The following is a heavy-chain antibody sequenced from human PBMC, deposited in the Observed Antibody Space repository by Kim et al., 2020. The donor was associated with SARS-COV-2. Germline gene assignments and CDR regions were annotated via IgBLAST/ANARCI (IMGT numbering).Heavy chain of an antibody. Sequence: GGSLRLSCAASGLTFSNAWMSWVRQAPGKGLEWVGRIKSKTDGGTTDYAAPVKGRFTISRDDSKNTLYLQMNSLKTEDTAVYYCTTDLRVLGYCSGGSCYEGYWGQGTLVTVSS. CDR1: GLTFSNAW. J-gene: IGHJ4*02. CDR2: IKSKTDGGTT. V-gene: IGHV3-15*01. D-gene: IGHD2-15*01. CDR3: TTDLRVLGYCSGGSCYEGY.